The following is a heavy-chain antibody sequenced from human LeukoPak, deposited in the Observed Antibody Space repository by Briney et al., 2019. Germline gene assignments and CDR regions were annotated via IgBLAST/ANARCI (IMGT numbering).Heavy chain of an antibody. Sequence: GASVKVSCKASGYTFTAYYMHWVRQAPGQGLEWMGWINPNSGVTNYAQRFQGRVTMTRDTSISTAYMELNRLRSDDTAVYYCASGTLDSFDSWGQGTLVTVSS. J-gene: IGHJ4*02. V-gene: IGHV1-2*02. CDR3: ASGTLDSFDS. CDR1: GYTFTAYY. CDR2: INPNSGVT.